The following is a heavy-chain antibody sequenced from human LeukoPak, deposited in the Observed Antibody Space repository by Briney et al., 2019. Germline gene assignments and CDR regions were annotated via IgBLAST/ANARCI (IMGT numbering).Heavy chain of an antibody. D-gene: IGHD4-23*01. J-gene: IGHJ4*02. V-gene: IGHV4-39*07. Sequence: SETLSLTCTVSGGSISSSSYYWGWIRQPPGKGLEWIGSIYYSGSTYYNPSLKSRVTISVDTSKNQFSLKLSSVTAADTAVYYCARRSGKASDYWGQGTLVTVSS. CDR3: ARRSGKASDY. CDR2: IYYSGST. CDR1: GGSISSSSYY.